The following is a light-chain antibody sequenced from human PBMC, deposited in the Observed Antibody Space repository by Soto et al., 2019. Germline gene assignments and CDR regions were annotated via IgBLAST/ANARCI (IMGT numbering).Light chain of an antibody. CDR2: GPP. J-gene: IGKJ1*01. Sequence: IVCSQSPGPLSLSPGERATLSCRASQSVSTYLARYQQKPGQTPRVLIYGPPSRATGTPDRFSGSGSGTDFTLTVSRLEPEDFAVYYCQQYGSPRTFGQGTKVDIK. CDR1: QSVSTY. V-gene: IGKV3-20*01. CDR3: QQYGSPRT.